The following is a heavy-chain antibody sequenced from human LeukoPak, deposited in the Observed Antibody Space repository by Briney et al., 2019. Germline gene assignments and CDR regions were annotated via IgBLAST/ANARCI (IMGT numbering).Heavy chain of an antibody. CDR1: GGSVSSYY. Sequence: SETLSLTCTVSGGSVSSYYWSWIRPPPGKGLEWIGYIYYSGSTNYNPSLKSRVTISVDTSKNQFSLKLSSVTAADTAVYYCARDSSGYYFFDYWGQGTLVTVSS. D-gene: IGHD3-22*01. V-gene: IGHV4-59*02. CDR3: ARDSSGYYFFDY. CDR2: IYYSGST. J-gene: IGHJ4*02.